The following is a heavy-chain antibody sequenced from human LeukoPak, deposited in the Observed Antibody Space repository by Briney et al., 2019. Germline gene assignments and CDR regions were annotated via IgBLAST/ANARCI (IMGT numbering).Heavy chain of an antibody. Sequence: ASVKVSCKASGYTFTGYYMHWVRQAPGQGLEWMGWISGYNSNTNYAQKFQGRVTMTRDTSTSTVYMELSSLRSEDTAVYYCAREFIWNDAECAFDIWGQGTMVTVSS. CDR3: AREFIWNDAECAFDI. V-gene: IGHV1-2*02. D-gene: IGHD1-1*01. J-gene: IGHJ3*02. CDR2: ISGYNSNT. CDR1: GYTFTGYY.